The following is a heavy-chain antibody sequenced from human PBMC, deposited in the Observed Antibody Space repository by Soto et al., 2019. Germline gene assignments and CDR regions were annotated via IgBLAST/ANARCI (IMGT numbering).Heavy chain of an antibody. J-gene: IGHJ6*02. CDR1: GGSISSYY. D-gene: IGHD2-21*02. Sequence: SATLSLTCTVSGGSISSYYWSWIRQPPGKGLEWIGYMYNTGSTIYNPSLKSRVTISVDTSKNQFSLKLNSVTAADTAVYYCARDLWGYCGADCYPLDVWGQGTTVTVS. V-gene: IGHV4-59*01. CDR3: ARDLWGYCGADCYPLDV. CDR2: MYNTGST.